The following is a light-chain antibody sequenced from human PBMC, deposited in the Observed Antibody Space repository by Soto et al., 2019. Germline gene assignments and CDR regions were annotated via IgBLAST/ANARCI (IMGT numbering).Light chain of an antibody. J-gene: IGKJ4*01. V-gene: IGKV3-20*01. Sequence: EIVLTQSPGTLSLSPGERATLSCRASQSVTSSSLAWYQQKPGQAPRLLVYGASRRATGIPDRFSGSGSGTDFTLTISRLEPQDFAMYYCHQYGSSPLTFGGGTKVELK. CDR3: HQYGSSPLT. CDR1: QSVTSSS. CDR2: GAS.